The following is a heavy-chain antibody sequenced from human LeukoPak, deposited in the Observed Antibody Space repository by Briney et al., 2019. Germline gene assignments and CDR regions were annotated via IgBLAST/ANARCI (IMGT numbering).Heavy chain of an antibody. D-gene: IGHD4-17*01. CDR2: IRSKANSYAT. J-gene: IGHJ5*02. CDR1: GFTFSGSA. V-gene: IGHV3-73*01. Sequence: GGSLRLSCAASGFTFSGSAMHWVRQASGKGLEWVGRIRSKANSYATAYAASVKGRFTISRDDSKNTAYLQMNSLKTEDTAVYYCASDYGDYYNWFDPWGQGTLVTVSS. CDR3: ASDYGDYYNWFDP.